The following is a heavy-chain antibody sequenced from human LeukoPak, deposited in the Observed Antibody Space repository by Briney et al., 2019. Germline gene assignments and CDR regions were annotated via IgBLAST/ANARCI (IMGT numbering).Heavy chain of an antibody. J-gene: IGHJ4*02. CDR3: ARDLCFGGDCCWFDY. CDR2: IKQDGSEK. D-gene: IGHD2-21*02. Sequence: PGGSLRLSCAASGFTFSSYWMSWVRQAPGKGLEWVANIKQDGSEKYYVDSVKGRFTISRDNAKNSLYLQMNSLRAEDTAVYYCARDLCFGGDCCWFDYWGQGTLVTVSS. CDR1: GFTFSSYW. V-gene: IGHV3-7*01.